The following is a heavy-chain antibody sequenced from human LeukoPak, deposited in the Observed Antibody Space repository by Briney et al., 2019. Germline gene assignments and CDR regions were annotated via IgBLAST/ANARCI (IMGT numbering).Heavy chain of an antibody. CDR2: IDSDGNT. Sequence: GGSLRPSCAASGFTFSTYRMHWVRQAPGKGLVWVSRIDSDGNTYYADPVKGRFTISRDNAKNTVYLQMNSLRAEDTAVYYCARDEEWLVGNSWGQGTLVTVSS. CDR3: ARDEEWLVGNS. D-gene: IGHD6-19*01. CDR1: GFTFSTYR. V-gene: IGHV3-74*01. J-gene: IGHJ4*02.